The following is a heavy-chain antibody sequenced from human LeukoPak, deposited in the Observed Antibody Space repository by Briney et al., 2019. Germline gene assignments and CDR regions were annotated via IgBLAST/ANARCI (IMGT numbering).Heavy chain of an antibody. J-gene: IGHJ4*02. CDR2: INWNGGST. CDR1: GFTFDDYG. CDR3: AKSGYNRFDY. D-gene: IGHD5-24*01. V-gene: IGHV3-20*04. Sequence: PGGSLRLSCAASGFTFDDYGMSWVRQAPGKGLEWVSGINWNGGSTYYADSVKGRFTISRDNSKNTLYLQMISLRAEDTAVYYCAKSGYNRFDYWGQGTLVTVSS.